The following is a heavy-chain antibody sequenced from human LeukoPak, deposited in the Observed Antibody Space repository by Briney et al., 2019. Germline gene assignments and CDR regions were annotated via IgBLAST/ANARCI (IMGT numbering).Heavy chain of an antibody. V-gene: IGHV4-34*01. J-gene: IGHJ6*03. Sequence: SETLSFTCAVYGGSFSGYYWSWIRQPPGKGLEWIGEINHSGSTNYNPSLKSRVTISVDTSKNQFSLKLSSVTAADTAVYYCAKRGASYYYYYYMDVWGKGTTVTVSS. D-gene: IGHD5-12*01. CDR3: AKRGASYYYYYYMDV. CDR2: INHSGST. CDR1: GGSFSGYY.